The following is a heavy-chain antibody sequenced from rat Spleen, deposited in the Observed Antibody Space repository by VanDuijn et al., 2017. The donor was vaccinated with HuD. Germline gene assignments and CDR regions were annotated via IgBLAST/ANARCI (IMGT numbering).Heavy chain of an antibody. Sequence: EVQLVESGGGLVQPGRSLKLSCAASGFTFSDYNMAWVRQAPKKGLEWVATISYDGSSTYYRDSVKGRFTISRDNAESTLYLQMDSLRSEDTATYYCARHNSGYWYFDFWGPGTMVTVSS. CDR3: ARHNSGYWYFDF. J-gene: IGHJ1*01. D-gene: IGHD4-3*01. CDR1: GFTFSDYN. CDR2: ISYDGSST. V-gene: IGHV5-7*01.